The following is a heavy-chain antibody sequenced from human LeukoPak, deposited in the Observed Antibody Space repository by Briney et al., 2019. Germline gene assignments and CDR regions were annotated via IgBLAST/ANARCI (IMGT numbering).Heavy chain of an antibody. D-gene: IGHD2-15*01. CDR3: ARLSLCSGGSCYIDY. CDR1: GGSISSSSYS. Sequence: SETLSLTCTVSGGSISSSSYSWGWIRQPPGKGLEWIGSIYYSGSTYYNPSLKSRVTISVDTSKNQFSLKLSSVTAADTAVYYCARLSLCSGGSCYIDYWGQGTLVTVSS. J-gene: IGHJ4*02. V-gene: IGHV4-39*01. CDR2: IYYSGST.